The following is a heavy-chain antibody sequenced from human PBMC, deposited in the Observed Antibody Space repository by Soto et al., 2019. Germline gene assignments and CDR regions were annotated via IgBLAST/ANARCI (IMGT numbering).Heavy chain of an antibody. J-gene: IGHJ6*02. V-gene: IGHV1-8*01. CDR3: ARPEDYYYGMDV. CDR1: GYTFTSYD. CDR2: MNPNSGNT. Sequence: QVQLVQSGAEVKKPGASVKVSCKASGYTFTSYDINWVRQATGQGLEWMGWMNPNSGNTGYAQKFQGRVTMTRNTSISTAYMELSSLRSEYTAVYYCARPEDYYYGMDVWGQGTTVTVSS.